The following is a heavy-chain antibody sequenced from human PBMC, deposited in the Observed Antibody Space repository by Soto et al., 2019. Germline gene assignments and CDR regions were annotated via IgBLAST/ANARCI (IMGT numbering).Heavy chain of an antibody. V-gene: IGHV3-30*18. Sequence: GGSLRLSCAASGFTFSSYGMHWVRQAPGKGLEWVAVISYDGSNKYYADSVKGRFTISRDNSKNTLYLQMNSLRAEDTAVYYCAKERIWFGEPAGFDYWGQGTLVTVSS. D-gene: IGHD3-10*01. CDR2: ISYDGSNK. CDR3: AKERIWFGEPAGFDY. J-gene: IGHJ4*02. CDR1: GFTFSSYG.